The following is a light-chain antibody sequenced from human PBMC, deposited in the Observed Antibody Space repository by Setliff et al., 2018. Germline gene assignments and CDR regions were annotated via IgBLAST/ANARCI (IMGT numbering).Light chain of an antibody. CDR1: SNDVWGHNY. J-gene: IGLJ2*01. Sequence: QSALTQPPSASGSPGQSVTISCTGTSNDVWGHNYVSWYQQHPGKAPQLIIYEVTKRPSGVSDRFSGSKSGNTASLTISGLQAEDEADYYCLSYTSKTTHALFAGGTK. CDR3: LSYTSKTTHAL. CDR2: EVT. V-gene: IGLV2-14*03.